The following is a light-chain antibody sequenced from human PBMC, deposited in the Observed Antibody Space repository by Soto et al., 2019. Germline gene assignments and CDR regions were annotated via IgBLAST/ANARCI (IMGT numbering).Light chain of an antibody. CDR2: EVN. J-gene: IGLJ1*01. V-gene: IGLV2-8*01. Sequence: QSALTQPPSASGSPGQSITISCTGTSSDAGGYSYVSWYQQHPGKAPKVIIYEVNKRPSGVPDRFSGSKSGNTASLTVSGLQAEDEADYYCSSYATGFKGVFGTGTKVTVL. CDR3: SSYATGFKGV. CDR1: SSDAGGYSY.